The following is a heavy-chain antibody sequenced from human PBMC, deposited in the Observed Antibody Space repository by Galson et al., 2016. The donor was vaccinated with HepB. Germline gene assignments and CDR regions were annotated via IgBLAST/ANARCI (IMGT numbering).Heavy chain of an antibody. CDR1: GFTFSSHW. J-gene: IGHJ4*02. V-gene: IGHV3-74*01. CDR3: AREAAAGY. CDR2: INSDGSFT. Sequence: SLRLSCAASGFTFSSHWMHWVRQAPGKGLVWVSRINSDGSFTRYADSVKGRFTISRDNAKNSLYLQMSSLRAEDTAVYYCAREAAAGYWGQGTLVTVSS. D-gene: IGHD6-25*01.